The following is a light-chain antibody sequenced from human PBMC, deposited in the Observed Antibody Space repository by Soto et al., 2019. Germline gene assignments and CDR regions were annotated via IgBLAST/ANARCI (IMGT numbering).Light chain of an antibody. CDR3: QKYNSAPWT. J-gene: IGKJ1*01. V-gene: IGKV1-27*01. CDR2: AAS. Sequence: DNQMTQSPSSLSASVGDRVTITCRASLGISDYLAWYQQKPGKVPRLLIYAASTLHSGVPSRFSGSGSGTDFTLTISSLQPEDVATYYCQKYNSAPWTFGQGTKVDIK. CDR1: LGISDY.